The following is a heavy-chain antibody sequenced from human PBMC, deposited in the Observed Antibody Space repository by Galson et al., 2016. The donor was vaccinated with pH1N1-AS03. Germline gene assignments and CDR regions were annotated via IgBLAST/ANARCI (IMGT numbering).Heavy chain of an antibody. CDR2: IWFDGNDK. J-gene: IGHJ4*02. CDR3: ARDLDDKYRGDLGY. CDR1: GFIFSSYC. Sequence: SLRLSCAASGFIFSSYCMYWVRQAPGKGLEWVAVIWFDGNDKYYADSVKGRFTISRDNAKNSLYLQMNSLRVEDTAVYYCARDLDDKYRGDLGYWGQGTLVTVSS. V-gene: IGHV3-33*01. D-gene: IGHD5-12*01.